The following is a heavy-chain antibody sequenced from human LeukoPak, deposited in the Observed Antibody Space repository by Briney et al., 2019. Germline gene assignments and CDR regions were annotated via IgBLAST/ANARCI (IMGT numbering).Heavy chain of an antibody. Sequence: KASETLSLTCAVYGGSFSGYYWSWIRQPPGKGLEWIGEINHSGSTNYNPSLESRVTISLDKSKNQVSLKLNSVTAADTAVYYCARALGAFDIWGQGTMVTVSS. CDR3: ARALGAFDI. J-gene: IGHJ3*02. CDR1: GGSFSGYY. V-gene: IGHV4-34*01. CDR2: INHSGST.